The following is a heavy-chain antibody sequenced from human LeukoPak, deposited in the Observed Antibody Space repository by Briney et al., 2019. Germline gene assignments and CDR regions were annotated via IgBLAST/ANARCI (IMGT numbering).Heavy chain of an antibody. CDR1: GLTFSSYW. Sequence: GGSLRLSCAASGLTFSSYWMTWVRQAPRKGLEWVANIKQDGSEKYYVDSVKGRFTISRDNAKNSLYLQMNSLRAEDTAVYYCARLKQQLVRLLSRDTTYYYYYYMDVWGKGTTVTVSS. V-gene: IGHV3-7*01. J-gene: IGHJ6*03. CDR3: ARLKQQLVRLLSRDTTYYYYYYMDV. CDR2: IKQDGSEK. D-gene: IGHD6-13*01.